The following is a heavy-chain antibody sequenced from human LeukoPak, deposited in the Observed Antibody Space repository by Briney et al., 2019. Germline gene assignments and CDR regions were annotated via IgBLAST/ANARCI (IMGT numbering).Heavy chain of an antibody. CDR3: VRLPLGSCSSTSCLD. J-gene: IGHJ4*02. Sequence: ASVNVSCKASGYNFNTYGISWVRQAPGQGLEWMGWISSSTGNTKYAQKLQDRVTMTTDTSTSTAYLYLRNLRSDDTAVYYCVRLPLGSCSSTSCLDWGQGTLVTVSS. CDR1: GYNFNTYG. V-gene: IGHV1-18*01. CDR2: ISSSTGNT. D-gene: IGHD2-2*01.